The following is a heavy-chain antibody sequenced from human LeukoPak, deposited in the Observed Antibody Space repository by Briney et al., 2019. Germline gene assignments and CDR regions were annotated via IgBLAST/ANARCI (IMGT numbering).Heavy chain of an antibody. D-gene: IGHD3-22*01. J-gene: IGHJ4*02. CDR3: AKRNYYDSRGYYEYYFDD. CDR2: LRGSGGRT. V-gene: IGHV3-23*01. CDR1: GFTFNSYA. Sequence: GGSLRLSCAASGFTFNSYAMSWVRQAPGEGLEWVSGLRGSGGRTYYADSLKGRFTISRDNSKNTLYLQMNSLRVEDTAVYYCAKRNYYDSRGYYEYYFDDWGQGTLVTVSS.